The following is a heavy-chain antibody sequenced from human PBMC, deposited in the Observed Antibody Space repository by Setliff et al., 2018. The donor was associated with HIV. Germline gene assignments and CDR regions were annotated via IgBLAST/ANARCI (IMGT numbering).Heavy chain of an antibody. V-gene: IGHV3-7*01. Sequence: LRLSCVASGFSFNNYWMCWVRQAPGQGLEWVANIDLDGSEKNYVDSVKGRFTISRDNAKNSMDLQMNSLRAEDTAIYYCARKLRPGHGVDVWGQGTTVTVSS. CDR1: GFSFNNYW. D-gene: IGHD3-10*01. J-gene: IGHJ6*02. CDR3: ARKLRPGHGVDV. CDR2: IDLDGSEK.